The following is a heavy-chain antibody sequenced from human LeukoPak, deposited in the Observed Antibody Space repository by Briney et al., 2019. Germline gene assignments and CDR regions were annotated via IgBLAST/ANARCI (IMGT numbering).Heavy chain of an antibody. Sequence: PSETLSLTCTVSGGSISSSSYYWGWIRQPPGKGLEWIGSIYYSGSTYYNPSLKSRVTISVDTSKNQFSLKLSSVTAADTAVYYCARRTEWLLGYWGQGTLVTASS. D-gene: IGHD3-3*01. J-gene: IGHJ4*02. CDR1: GGSISSSSYY. CDR3: ARRTEWLLGY. V-gene: IGHV4-39*07. CDR2: IYYSGST.